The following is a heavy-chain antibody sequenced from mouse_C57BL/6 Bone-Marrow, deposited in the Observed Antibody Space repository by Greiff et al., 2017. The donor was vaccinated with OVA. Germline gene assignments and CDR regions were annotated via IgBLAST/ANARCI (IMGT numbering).Heavy chain of an antibody. V-gene: IGHV5-4*01. D-gene: IGHD2-12*01. J-gene: IGHJ3*01. CDR3: ARDYDEPY. CDR1: GFTFSSYA. CDR2: ISDGGSYT. Sequence: DVKLVESGGGLVKPGGSLKLSCAASGFTFSSYAMSWVRQTPEKRLEWVATISDGGSYTYYPDNVKGRFTISRDNAKNNLYLQMSHLKSEDTAMYYCARDYDEPYWGQGTLVTVSA.